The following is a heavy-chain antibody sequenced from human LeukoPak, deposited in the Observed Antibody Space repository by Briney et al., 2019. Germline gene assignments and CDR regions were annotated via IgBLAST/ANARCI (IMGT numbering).Heavy chain of an antibody. CDR1: GFTFSNYA. Sequence: GGSLRLSCAVSGFTFSNYAMHWVRQAPGKGLEWVAFMSFDGSDKYYADSVKGRFTISRDNSKNTLYLQMNSLRFEDTAVYYCARDQPGTYTLSSTWGQGTLVTVSS. CDR2: MSFDGSDK. CDR3: ARDQPGTYTLSST. D-gene: IGHD6-19*01. V-gene: IGHV3-30-3*01. J-gene: IGHJ5*02.